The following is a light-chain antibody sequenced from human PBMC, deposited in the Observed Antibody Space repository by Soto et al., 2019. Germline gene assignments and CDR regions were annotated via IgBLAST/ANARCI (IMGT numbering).Light chain of an antibody. CDR3: LQHNDYPST. CDR1: QDIRNE. Sequence: DIQMTQSPSSLSASVGDRVTITCRSSQDIRNELGWFQQKRGKAPKRLIYIASSLQSGVPSRFSGSGSGTEFTLTIRSLQTEDYATYYWLQHNDYPSTFGQGTKVEI. CDR2: IAS. J-gene: IGKJ1*01. V-gene: IGKV1-17*01.